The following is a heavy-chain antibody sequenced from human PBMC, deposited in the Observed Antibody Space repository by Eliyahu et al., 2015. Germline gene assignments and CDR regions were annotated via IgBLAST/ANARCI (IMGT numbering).Heavy chain of an antibody. V-gene: IGHV3-53*01. CDR1: GFTVSSNY. CDR2: MYNGGAT. J-gene: IGHJ4*02. Sequence: EVQLVESGGGLIQPGXSLRLSCAASGFTVSSNYMXWVRQAPGKGLEWLSVMYNGGATYYADSVKGRFTISRDNSKNTLYLQMNSLRADDTAVYYCARDLGAYKRAFDYWGQGTLVTVSS. CDR3: ARDLGAYKRAFDY. D-gene: IGHD3-16*01.